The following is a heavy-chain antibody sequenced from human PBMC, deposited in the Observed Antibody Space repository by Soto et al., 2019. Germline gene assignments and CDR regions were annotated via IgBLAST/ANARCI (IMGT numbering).Heavy chain of an antibody. J-gene: IGHJ3*02. D-gene: IGHD1-20*01. Sequence: QVQLQESGPGLGRPQQTLSLTGIVSGGSFSMGGYYWSGIGQHPGKGLEWFGYIYYSGSTYYNPSLKSRVTISVDTSKNQFSLKLSSVTAADTAVYYCARDSGITDAFDIWGQGTMVTVSS. CDR1: GGSFSMGGYY. V-gene: IGHV4-31*03. CDR2: IYYSGST. CDR3: ARDSGITDAFDI.